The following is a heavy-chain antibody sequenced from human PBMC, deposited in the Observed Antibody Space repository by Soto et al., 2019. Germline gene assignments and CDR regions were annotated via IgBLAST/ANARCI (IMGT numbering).Heavy chain of an antibody. J-gene: IGHJ3*01. D-gene: IGHD3-16*01. Sequence: GGSLRLSCAASGFTFNAYAMSWVRQAPGQGLEWVSAISGSGFSTYYADSVKGRFSISSDSSKNTLFLQMNSLRADDTAVYFCATFTFGRPFDAWGQGTTVPVSS. CDR1: GFTFNAYA. CDR3: ATFTFGRPFDA. V-gene: IGHV3-23*01. CDR2: ISGSGFST.